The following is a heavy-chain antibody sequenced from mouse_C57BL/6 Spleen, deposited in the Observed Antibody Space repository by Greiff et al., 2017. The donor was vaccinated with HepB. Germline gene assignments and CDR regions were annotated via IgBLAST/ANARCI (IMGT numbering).Heavy chain of an antibody. CDR2: IDPETGGT. CDR3: TRDWDKFAY. CDR1: GYTFTDYE. V-gene: IGHV1-15*01. D-gene: IGHD4-1*01. Sequence: LQESGAELVRPGASVTLSCKASGYTFTDYEMHWVKQTPVHGLEWIGAIDPETGGTAYNQKFKGKAILTADKSSSTAYMELRSLTSEDSAVYYCTRDWDKFAYWGQGTLVTVSA. J-gene: IGHJ3*01.